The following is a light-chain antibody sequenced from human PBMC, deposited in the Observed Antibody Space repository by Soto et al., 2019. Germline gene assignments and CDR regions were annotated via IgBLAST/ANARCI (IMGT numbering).Light chain of an antibody. J-gene: IGKJ2*01. CDR3: QQYNSYSRMYT. V-gene: IGKV1-5*03. CDR2: KAS. CDR1: QSISSW. Sequence: DIQMTHSPSTLSASVGDRVTITCRASQSISSWLAWYQQKTGKAPKLLIYKASSLESGVPSRFSGSGSGTEFTLTISSLQPDDFATYYCQQYNSYSRMYTFGQGTKLEIK.